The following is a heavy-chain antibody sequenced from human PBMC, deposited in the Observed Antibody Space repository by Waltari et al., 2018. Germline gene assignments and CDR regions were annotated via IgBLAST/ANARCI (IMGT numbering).Heavy chain of an antibody. V-gene: IGHV4-34*01. J-gene: IGHJ5*02. CDR2: INHSGST. CDR3: ARGLTRRRLLRFLDGPNWFDP. Sequence: QVQLQQWGAGLLKPSETLSLTCAVYGGSFSGYYWSWIRQPPGTGLVWIGEINHSGSTNYNPSLKSRVTISVDTSKNQFSLKLSSVTAADTAVYYCARGLTRRRLLRFLDGPNWFDPWGQGTLVTVSS. CDR1: GGSFSGYY. D-gene: IGHD3-3*01.